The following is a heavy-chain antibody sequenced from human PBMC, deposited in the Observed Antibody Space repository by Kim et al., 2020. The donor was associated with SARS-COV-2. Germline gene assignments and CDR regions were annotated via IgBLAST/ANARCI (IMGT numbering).Heavy chain of an antibody. Sequence: GESLKISCKGSGYSFTNYWIGWVRQMPGKGLEWIGIIYPGDSHTRYSPSFQGQVTISADKSITTAYLQWSSLKASDTAMYYCATQRGPCYYDSSGYYTAYYGMDVWGQGTTVTVSS. J-gene: IGHJ6*02. CDR3: ATQRGPCYYDSSGYYTAYYGMDV. CDR2: IYPGDSHT. D-gene: IGHD3-22*01. CDR1: GYSFTNYW. V-gene: IGHV5-51*01.